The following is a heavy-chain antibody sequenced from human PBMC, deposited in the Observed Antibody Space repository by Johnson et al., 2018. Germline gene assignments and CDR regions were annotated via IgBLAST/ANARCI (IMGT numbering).Heavy chain of an antibody. CDR2: IWYDGSNY. J-gene: IGHJ4*02. V-gene: IGHV3-33*01. Sequence: QVQLQESGGGVVQXGRSLRLSCAASGFTFSNYGMVWVRQAPGKGLEWVAIIWYDGSNYYYADSVKGRFTITRDNSKNTLYLQMDSLRPEDTAVYYCARGSSGWNVLWGQGTLVTVSS. CDR1: GFTFSNYG. D-gene: IGHD6-19*01. CDR3: ARGSSGWNVL.